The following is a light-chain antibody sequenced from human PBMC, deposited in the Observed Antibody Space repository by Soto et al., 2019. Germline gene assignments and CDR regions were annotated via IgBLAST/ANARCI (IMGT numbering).Light chain of an antibody. CDR2: EVS. V-gene: IGLV2-14*01. CDR3: SSYTSDTSPYV. CDR1: SSDVGGSNY. J-gene: IGLJ1*01. Sequence: QSALIQPASVSGSPGQSITISCTGTSSDVGGSNYVSWYQHHPLRAPKLLMFEVSYRPSGVSNRFSGSKSGNTASLTISGLQADDEGDYYCSSYTSDTSPYVFGTGTKVTVL.